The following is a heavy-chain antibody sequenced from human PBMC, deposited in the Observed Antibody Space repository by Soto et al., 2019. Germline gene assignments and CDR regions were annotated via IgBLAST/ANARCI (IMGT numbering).Heavy chain of an antibody. CDR3: AMGIGYCSSTSCYTGNYYGMDV. V-gene: IGHV1-2*04. Sequence: QVQLVQSGAEVKKPGASVKVSCKASGYTFTGYYMHWVRQAPGQGLEWMGWINPNSGGTNYAQKFQGWVTMTRDTSISTAYMELSRLRSDDTAVYYCAMGIGYCSSTSCYTGNYYGMDVWGQGTTVTVSS. CDR1: GYTFTGYY. CDR2: INPNSGGT. J-gene: IGHJ6*02. D-gene: IGHD2-2*02.